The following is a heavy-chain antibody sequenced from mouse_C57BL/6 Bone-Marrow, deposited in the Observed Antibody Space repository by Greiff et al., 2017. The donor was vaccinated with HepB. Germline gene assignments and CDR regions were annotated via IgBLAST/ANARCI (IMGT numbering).Heavy chain of an antibody. CDR1: GYSITSGYY. J-gene: IGHJ2*01. CDR3: ATGSSYSFDY. CDR2: ISYDGSN. D-gene: IGHD1-1*01. V-gene: IGHV3-6*01. Sequence: EVQLQESGPGLVKPSQSLSLTCSVTGYSITSGYYWNWIRQFPGNKLEWMGYISYDGSNNYNPSLKNRISITRDTSKNQFFLKLNSVTTEDTATYYCATGSSYSFDYWGQGTTLTVSS.